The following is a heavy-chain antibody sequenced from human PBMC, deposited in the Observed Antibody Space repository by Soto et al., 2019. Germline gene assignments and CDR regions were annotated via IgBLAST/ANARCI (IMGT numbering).Heavy chain of an antibody. CDR1: GFTFSSYA. Sequence: GASLRLCWAASGFTFSSYAMRWVRQAPGKGLEWVSAISGSGGSTYYADSVKGRVTISRDNSKNTLYLQMNSLRAEDTAVYYCASWPDCWNGPDYWGHRTLVTVSS. J-gene: IGHJ4*01. CDR3: ASWPDCWNGPDY. CDR2: ISGSGGST. V-gene: IGHV3-23*01. D-gene: IGHD3-3*01.